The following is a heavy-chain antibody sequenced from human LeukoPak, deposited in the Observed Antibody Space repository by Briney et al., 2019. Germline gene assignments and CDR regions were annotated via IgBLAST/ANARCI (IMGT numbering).Heavy chain of an antibody. D-gene: IGHD2-2*01. CDR2: ISYDGSNK. Sequence: GGSLRLSCAASGFTFSSYGMHWVRQAPGKGLEWVAVISYDGSNKYYADSVKGRFTFSRDNSKSTLYLQMNSLRAEDTAVYYCAKGVVPAAMPVYFDWFDPWGQGTLVTVSS. V-gene: IGHV3-30*18. CDR3: AKGVVPAAMPVYFDWFDP. CDR1: GFTFSSYG. J-gene: IGHJ5*02.